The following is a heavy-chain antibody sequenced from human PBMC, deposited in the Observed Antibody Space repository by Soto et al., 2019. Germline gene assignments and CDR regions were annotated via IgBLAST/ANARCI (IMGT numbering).Heavy chain of an antibody. J-gene: IGHJ6*02. CDR3: AKSTGTKGDYYYYGMDV. D-gene: IGHD1-7*01. CDR2: ISYDGSNK. Sequence: GGSLRLSCAVSGFYSNNYGINWVRQPPGKGLEWVAVISYDGSNKYYADSVKGRFTISRDNSKNTLYLQMNSLRAEDTAVYYCAKSTGTKGDYYYYGMDVWGQGTTVTVSS. V-gene: IGHV3-30*18. CDR1: GFYSNNYG.